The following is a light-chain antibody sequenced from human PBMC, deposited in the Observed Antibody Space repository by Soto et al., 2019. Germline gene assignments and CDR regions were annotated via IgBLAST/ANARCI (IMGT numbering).Light chain of an antibody. CDR2: GAS. Sequence: EIVMTQSPATLSVSPGERATLSCRASQSVSSNLAWYQQKPGQAPRLLIYGASTRATGIPARFSGSGSGTEFTLTINSLQSEDFAVSYCQQYNNWPREYTFGQGTKLEIK. CDR3: QQYNNWPREYT. J-gene: IGKJ2*01. V-gene: IGKV3-15*01. CDR1: QSVSSN.